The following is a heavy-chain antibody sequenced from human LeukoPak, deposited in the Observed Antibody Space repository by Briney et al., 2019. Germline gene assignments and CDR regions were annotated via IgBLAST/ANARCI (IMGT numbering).Heavy chain of an antibody. V-gene: IGHV3-66*01. J-gene: IGHJ4*02. CDR1: GFTVSSNY. D-gene: IGHD3-22*01. CDR2: IYSGGST. Sequence: GGSLRLSCAASGFTVSSNYMSWVRQAPGKGLERVSVIYSGGSTYYADSVKGRFTISRDNSKNTLYLQMNSLRAEDTAVYYCARSNPYYYDKRPPLHFDYWGQGTLVTVSS. CDR3: ARSNPYYYDKRPPLHFDY.